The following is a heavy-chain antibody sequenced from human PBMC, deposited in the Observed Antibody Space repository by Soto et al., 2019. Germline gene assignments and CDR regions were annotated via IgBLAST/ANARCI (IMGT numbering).Heavy chain of an antibody. J-gene: IGHJ4*02. CDR2: INPSARSA. Sequence: AAVKVSFKASGYTFTNYYLHLVRQAPGQGLEWVGMINPSARSASYAQKLRGRLTMDRDTSTTTVYMELSRLTFADTAVYFCARDNSAANGVLDHWGQGTLVTVSS. CDR1: GYTFTNYY. CDR3: ARDNSAANGVLDH. V-gene: IGHV1-46*04. D-gene: IGHD1-1*01.